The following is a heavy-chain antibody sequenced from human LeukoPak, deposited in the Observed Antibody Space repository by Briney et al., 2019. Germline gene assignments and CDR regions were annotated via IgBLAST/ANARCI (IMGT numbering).Heavy chain of an antibody. D-gene: IGHD3-3*01. CDR3: AKGGDFWSGYYGFDP. V-gene: IGHV1-8*02. CDR1: GYTFTSYY. Sequence: ASVKVSCKASGYTFTSYYMHWVRQATGQGLEWMGWMNPNSGNTGYAQKFQGRVTMTRNTSISTAYMELSSLRSEDTAVYYCAKGGDFWSGYYGFDPWGQGTLVTVSS. CDR2: MNPNSGNT. J-gene: IGHJ5*02.